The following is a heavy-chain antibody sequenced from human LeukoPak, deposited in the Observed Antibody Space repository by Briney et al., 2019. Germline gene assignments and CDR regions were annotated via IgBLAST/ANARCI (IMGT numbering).Heavy chain of an antibody. CDR3: ARARGRDTAMDYYYYYYMDV. CDR1: GGSISSYY. Sequence: PSETLSLTCTVSGGSISSYYWSWIRQPAGKGLEWIGRIYTSGSTNYNPSLKSRVTMSVDTSKNQFSLKLSSVTAADTAVYYCARARGRDTAMDYYYYYYMDVWGKGTTVTISS. V-gene: IGHV4-4*07. J-gene: IGHJ6*03. D-gene: IGHD5-18*01. CDR2: IYTSGST.